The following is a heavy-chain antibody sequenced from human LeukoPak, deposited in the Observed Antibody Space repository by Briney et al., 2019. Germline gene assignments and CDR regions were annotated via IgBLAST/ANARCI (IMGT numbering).Heavy chain of an antibody. D-gene: IGHD2-21*01. CDR3: ARRRLGHAFDI. CDR1: GGSISSTSYY. V-gene: IGHV4-39*02. J-gene: IGHJ3*02. Sequence: SETLSLTCTVSGGSISSTSYYWGCIRQPPGMGLEWIGTISYSGISYYNPSLESRVTISVDTSKNHFSLRVSPVTAADTAVYYCARRRLGHAFDIWGQGTMVTVSS. CDR2: ISYSGIS.